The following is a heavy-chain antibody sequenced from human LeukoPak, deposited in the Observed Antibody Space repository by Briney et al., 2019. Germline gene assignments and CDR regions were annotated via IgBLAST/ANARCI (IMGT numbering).Heavy chain of an antibody. D-gene: IGHD6-25*01. V-gene: IGHV3-21*04. CDR1: GFTFSSYS. Sequence: GGSLRLSCAASGFTFSSYSMNWVRQAPGKGLEWVSSISSSSSYIYYADSVKGRFTISRDNAKNSLYLQMNSLRAEDTAVYHCVKGSAASRPYYFDCWGQGTLVTVSS. CDR3: VKGSAASRPYYFDC. J-gene: IGHJ4*02. CDR2: ISSSSSYI.